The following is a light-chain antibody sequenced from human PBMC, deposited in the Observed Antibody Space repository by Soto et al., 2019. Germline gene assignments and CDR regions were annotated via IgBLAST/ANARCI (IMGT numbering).Light chain of an antibody. V-gene: IGKV1-39*01. CDR1: ESISSY. Sequence: DIQITQPPASLSASVGDRVAITCGASESISSYLNWYQQKPGKAPKILIYAASSLQSGVPSRFSGSGSGTDFTLTISSLQPEDFATYYCQQSYSTPRTFGQGTLLEI. CDR2: AAS. J-gene: IGKJ5*01. CDR3: QQSYSTPRT.